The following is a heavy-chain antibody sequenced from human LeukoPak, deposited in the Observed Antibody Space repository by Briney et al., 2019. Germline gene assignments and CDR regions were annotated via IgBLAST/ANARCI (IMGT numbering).Heavy chain of an antibody. CDR3: ARKNSYAFDY. CDR1: GGSISSYY. D-gene: IGHD4-23*01. Sequence: SETLSLTCTVSGGSISSYYWSWLRQPPGKGLEWIGYIYYSGSTNYNPSLKSRVTISVDTSKNQFSLKLSSVTAADTAVYYCARKNSYAFDYWGQGTLVTVSS. J-gene: IGHJ4*02. V-gene: IGHV4-59*08. CDR2: IYYSGST.